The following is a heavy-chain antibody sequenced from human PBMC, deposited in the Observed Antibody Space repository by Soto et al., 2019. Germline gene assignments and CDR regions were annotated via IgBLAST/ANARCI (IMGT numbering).Heavy chain of an antibody. Sequence: GSLRLSCAASGFTFSNAWMSWVRQAPGKGLEWVGRIKSKTDGGTTDYAAPVKGRFTISRDDSKNTLYLQMNSLKTEDTAVYYCTTDRYFHGDGYYGSGSYPPNFDYWGQGTLVTVSS. CDR1: GFTFSNAW. D-gene: IGHD3-10*01. CDR3: TTDRYFHGDGYYGSGSYPPNFDY. CDR2: IKSKTDGGTT. J-gene: IGHJ4*02. V-gene: IGHV3-15*01.